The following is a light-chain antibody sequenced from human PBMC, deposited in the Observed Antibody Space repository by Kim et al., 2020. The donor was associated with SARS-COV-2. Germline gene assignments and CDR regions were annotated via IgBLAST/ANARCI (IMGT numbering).Light chain of an antibody. CDR3: SAWDNSLSAWV. V-gene: IGLV10-54*01. CDR1: SNNVGNQG. Sequence: QTDTLTCPGNSNNVGNQGAAWLQQHQGHPPKLLTYRNNNRPSGISERLSASRSGNTASLTITGLQPEDEADYYCSAWDNSLSAWVFGGGTQLTV. CDR2: RNN. J-gene: IGLJ3*02.